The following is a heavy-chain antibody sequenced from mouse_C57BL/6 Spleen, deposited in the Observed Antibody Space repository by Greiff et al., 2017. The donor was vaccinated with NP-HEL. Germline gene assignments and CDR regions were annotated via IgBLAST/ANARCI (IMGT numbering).Heavy chain of an antibody. CDR1: GYTFTSYW. CDR2: IHPNSGST. J-gene: IGHJ3*01. V-gene: IGHV1-64*01. Sequence: QVHVKQPGAELVKPGASVKLSCKASGYTFTSYWMHWVKQRPGQGLEWIGMIHPNSGSTNYNEKFKSKATLTVDKSSSTAYMQLSSLTSEDSAVYYCANPNSGWFAYWGQGTLVTVSA. D-gene: IGHD3-1*01. CDR3: ANPNSGWFAY.